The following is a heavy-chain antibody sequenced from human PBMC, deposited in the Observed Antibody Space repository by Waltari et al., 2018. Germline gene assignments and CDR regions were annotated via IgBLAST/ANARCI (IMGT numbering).Heavy chain of an antibody. V-gene: IGHV3-15*01. CDR3: TTIKNTWGY. Sequence: EVQLVESGGGLLQPGGSLRLSCAASGFTFSDTWMTWVRQSPGKGVGWVGRIKSETDGGTTDYAAPVKGRVTISRDDSTDTLYLQMNNLKSEDTAVYYCTTIKNTWGYWGQGTLVTVSS. CDR1: GFTFSDTW. D-gene: IGHD1-26*01. J-gene: IGHJ4*02. CDR2: IKSETDGGTT.